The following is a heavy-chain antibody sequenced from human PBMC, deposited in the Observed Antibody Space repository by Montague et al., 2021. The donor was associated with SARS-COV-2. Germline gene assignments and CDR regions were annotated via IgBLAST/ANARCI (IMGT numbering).Heavy chain of an antibody. Sequence: SETLSLTCTVSGGSISGYYCTWMRQPPGKGLEWPGHIYYTGSTKYYYYPKSRVPISIDTPKNQYYLKLKYVTVADTDVYFYSRAQTTRFIANCVNCFDYWGQGALVTVSS. CDR1: GGSISGYY. CDR3: SRAQTTRFIANCVNCFDY. J-gene: IGHJ4*02. CDR2: IYYTGST. V-gene: IGHV4-59*01. D-gene: IGHD1-1*01.